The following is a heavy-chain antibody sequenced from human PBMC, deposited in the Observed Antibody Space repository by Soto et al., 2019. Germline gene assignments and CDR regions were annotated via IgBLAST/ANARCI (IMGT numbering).Heavy chain of an antibody. V-gene: IGHV5-51*01. J-gene: IGHJ5*02. D-gene: IGHD1-26*01. CDR3: ARPVGATTSWFDP. Sequence: PGESLKISCKGSGYSFTSYWIDWVRQTPGKGLEWMGIIYPGDSDTRYSPSFQGQVTISADKSISTAYLQWSSLKASDTAMYYCARPVGATTSWFDPWGQGTLVTVSS. CDR1: GYSFTSYW. CDR2: IYPGDSDT.